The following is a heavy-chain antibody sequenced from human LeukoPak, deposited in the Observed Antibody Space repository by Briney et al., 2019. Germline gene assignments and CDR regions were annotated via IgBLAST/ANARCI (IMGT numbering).Heavy chain of an antibody. V-gene: IGHV3-33*01. CDR2: IWYDGSNK. CDR3: ARPRAYYYYGMDV. Sequence: AGGSLRLSCAASGFTFSSYGMHWVRQAPGKGLEWVAVIWYDGSNKYYADSVKGRFTISRDNAKNSLYLQMNSLRAEDTAVYYCARPRAYYYYGMDVWGQGTTVTVSS. J-gene: IGHJ6*02. CDR1: GFTFSSYG.